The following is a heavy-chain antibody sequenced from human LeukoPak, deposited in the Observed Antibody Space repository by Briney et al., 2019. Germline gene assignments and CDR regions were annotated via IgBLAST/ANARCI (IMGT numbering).Heavy chain of an antibody. J-gene: IGHJ4*02. V-gene: IGHV3-30*18. CDR1: GFTFSSHG. CDR3: AKSPGGSGYSQFDY. D-gene: IGHD3-22*01. Sequence: PGRSLRLSCAASGFTFSSHGMHWVRQAPGKGLGWVAVISYDGSDKYYVDSVKGRFTISRDNSKNTLYLQMNSLRAEDTAVYFCAKSPGGSGYSQFDYWGQGTLVSVSS. CDR2: ISYDGSDK.